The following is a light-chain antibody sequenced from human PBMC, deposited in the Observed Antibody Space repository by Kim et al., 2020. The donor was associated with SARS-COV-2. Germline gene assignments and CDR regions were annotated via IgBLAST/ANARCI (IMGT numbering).Light chain of an antibody. V-gene: IGLV3-19*01. CDR1: SLRSYY. CDR3: NSRDSSGQEV. CDR2: GKN. J-gene: IGLJ3*02. Sequence: SSELTQDPAVSVALGQTVRITCQGDSLRSYYASWYQQKPGQAPVLVIYGKNNRPSGIPDRFSSSSSGNTASLTITGAQAEDEADYYCNSRDSSGQEVFGG.